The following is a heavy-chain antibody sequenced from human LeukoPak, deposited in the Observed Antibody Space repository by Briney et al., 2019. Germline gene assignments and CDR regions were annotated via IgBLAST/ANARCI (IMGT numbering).Heavy chain of an antibody. J-gene: IGHJ4*02. CDR1: GYIFTSYY. V-gene: IGHV1-46*01. CDR2: INPSGGSS. D-gene: IGHD5-18*01. Sequence: GASVKVSCKTSGYIFTSYYIHWVRQAPGQGLEWMGIINPSGGSSYYAQEFQGRVTLTSDMSTSTMYMDLRSLRSEDTAFYYCARSVETANLKNWGQGTLVSVSS. CDR3: ARSVETANLKN.